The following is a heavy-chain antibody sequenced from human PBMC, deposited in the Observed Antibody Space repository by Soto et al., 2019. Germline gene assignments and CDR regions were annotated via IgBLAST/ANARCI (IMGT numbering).Heavy chain of an antibody. D-gene: IGHD1-26*01. V-gene: IGHV3-21*02. J-gene: IGHJ6*02. CDR3: AGERSALPGARDAMDV. CDR2: ISASGGYK. CDR1: GFNFNTYS. Sequence: EVRLVASGGGLVKPGGSLRVSCAASGFNFNTYSMNWVRQAPGKGLEWVSFISASGGYKYYADSVRGRFTISRDNAKKSVYLEMNSLTADDAAVSFCAGERSALPGARDAMDVWGQGTTVTVSS.